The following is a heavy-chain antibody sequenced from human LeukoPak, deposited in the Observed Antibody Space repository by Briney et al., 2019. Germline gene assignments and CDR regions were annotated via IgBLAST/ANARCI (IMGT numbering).Heavy chain of an antibody. Sequence: GGSLRLSCAASGFTFSSYAMSWVRQAPGKGLEWVSAISGSGGSTYYADSVKGRFTISRDNSKNTLYLQMNSLRAGDTAVYYCARDWDYYGSGSYSGWFDPWGQGTLVTVSS. CDR2: ISGSGGST. J-gene: IGHJ5*02. V-gene: IGHV3-23*01. CDR3: ARDWDYYGSGSYSGWFDP. CDR1: GFTFSSYA. D-gene: IGHD3-10*01.